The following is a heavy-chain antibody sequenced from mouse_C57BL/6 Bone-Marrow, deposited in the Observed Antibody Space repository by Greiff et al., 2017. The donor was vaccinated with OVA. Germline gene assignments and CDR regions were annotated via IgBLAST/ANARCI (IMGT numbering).Heavy chain of an antibody. CDR2: IDPSDSYT. CDR1: GYTFTSYW. D-gene: IGHD2-4*01. Sequence: QVQLQQPGAELVKPGASVKLSCKASGYTFTSYWMQWVKQRPGQGLEWIGEIDPSDSYTNSNQKFKGKATLTVDTSSSTAYLQLSSLTSEDSAVYYCARIYYDYEGDYWGQGTTLTVSS. J-gene: IGHJ2*01. V-gene: IGHV1-50*01. CDR3: ARIYYDYEGDY.